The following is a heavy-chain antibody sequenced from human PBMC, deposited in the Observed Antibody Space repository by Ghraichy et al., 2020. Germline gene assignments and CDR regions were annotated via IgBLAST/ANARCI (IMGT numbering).Heavy chain of an antibody. CDR3: TRENYYDSTGYAYYSYYMDV. V-gene: IGHV3-49*04. CDR1: GFVFGDYA. J-gene: IGHJ6*03. Sequence: GGSLRLSCSASGFVFGDYAMSWVRQAPGKGLAWVGFIRSQPYGGTAEYAASVKGRFTISRDDSRGVAYLQMNSLKTEDTAVYYCTRENYYDSTGYAYYSYYMDVWCTGTTVTVPS. CDR2: IRSQPYGGTA. D-gene: IGHD3-22*01.